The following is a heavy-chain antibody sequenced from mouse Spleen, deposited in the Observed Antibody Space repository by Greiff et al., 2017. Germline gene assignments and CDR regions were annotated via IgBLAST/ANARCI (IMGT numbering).Heavy chain of an antibody. CDR3: ARNFGNYEGWFAY. Sequence: VKLMESGPGLVAPSQSLSITCTVSGFSLTSYGVHWVRQPPGKGLEWLVVIWSDGSTTYNSALKSRLSISKDNSKSQVFLKMNSLQTDDTAMYYCARNFGNYEGWFAYWGQGTLVTVSA. J-gene: IGHJ3*01. CDR1: GFSLTSYG. CDR2: IWSDGST. D-gene: IGHD2-1*01. V-gene: IGHV2-6*02.